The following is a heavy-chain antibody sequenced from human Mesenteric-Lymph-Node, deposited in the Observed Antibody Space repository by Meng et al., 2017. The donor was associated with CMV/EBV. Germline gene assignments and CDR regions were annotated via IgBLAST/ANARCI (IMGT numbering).Heavy chain of an antibody. CDR1: GFTFDDYA. J-gene: IGHJ4*02. D-gene: IGHD2-2*01. V-gene: IGHV3-9*01. Sequence: GGSLRLSCAASGFTFDDYAMHWVRQAPGKGLEWVSGISWNSGSIGYADSVKGRFTISRDNAKNTLYLQMNSLRAEDTAVYYCARLQGYCSSTSCYWWGQGTLVTVSS. CDR2: ISWNSGSI. CDR3: ARLQGYCSSTSCYW.